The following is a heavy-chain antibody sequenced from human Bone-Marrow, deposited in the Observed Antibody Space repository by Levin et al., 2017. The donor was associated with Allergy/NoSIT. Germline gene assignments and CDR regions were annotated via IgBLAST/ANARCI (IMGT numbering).Heavy chain of an antibody. Sequence: GGSLRLSCAASGFRFDDFAMNWVRQTPGKGLEWVSLISWDSRSTLYADSVQGRFTISRDNSKNSLYLQMTSLRPEDTALYFCVKDIGASVTSTGGGYYFDYWGQGTLVTVSS. V-gene: IGHV3-43D*03. D-gene: IGHD3-10*01. CDR1: GFRFDDFA. CDR3: VKDIGASVTSTGGGYYFDY. J-gene: IGHJ4*02. CDR2: ISWDSRST.